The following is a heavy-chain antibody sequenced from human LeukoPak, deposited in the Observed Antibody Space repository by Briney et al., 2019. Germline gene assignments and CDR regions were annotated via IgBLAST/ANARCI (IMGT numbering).Heavy chain of an antibody. Sequence: SETLSLTCTVSGGSISSSSYYWGWIRQPPGKGLEWIGYIYYSGSTNYNPSLKSRVTISVDTSKNQFSLKLSSVTAADTAVYYCARAGLVVVPAAVNGVFDYWGQGTLVTVSS. CDR3: ARAGLVVVPAAVNGVFDY. CDR2: IYYSGST. CDR1: GGSISSSSYY. V-gene: IGHV4-61*05. D-gene: IGHD2-2*01. J-gene: IGHJ4*02.